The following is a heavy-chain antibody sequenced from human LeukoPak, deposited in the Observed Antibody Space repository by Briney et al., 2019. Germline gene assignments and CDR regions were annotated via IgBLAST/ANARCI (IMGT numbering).Heavy chain of an antibody. Sequence: GESLKISRKGSGYSFTSYWIDWVRQMPGKGLGWMGVIYPGDSDTRYSPSFQGQVTISADKSINTAYLQWSSLKASDTAMYYCARHVDYGGNSGSGWFDPWGQGTLVTVSS. J-gene: IGHJ5*02. CDR2: IYPGDSDT. V-gene: IGHV5-51*01. CDR1: GYSFTSYW. D-gene: IGHD4-23*01. CDR3: ARHVDYGGNSGSGWFDP.